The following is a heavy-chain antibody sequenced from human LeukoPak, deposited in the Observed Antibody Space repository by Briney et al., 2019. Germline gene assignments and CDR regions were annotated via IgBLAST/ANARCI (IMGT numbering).Heavy chain of an antibody. CDR3: ARDRAFCCGSGSSEGMDV. J-gene: IGHJ6*01. CDR1: GFTFSSYW. Sequence: GGSLRLSCAASGFTFSSYWMSWVRQAPGKGLEWVANIKQDGSEKYYVDSVKDRFTISRDNATNSLYLQMQSLRDEDTAVYDCARDRAFCCGSGSSEGMDVWGQGTRVTVSS. V-gene: IGHV3-7*03. D-gene: IGHD3-10*01. CDR2: IKQDGSEK.